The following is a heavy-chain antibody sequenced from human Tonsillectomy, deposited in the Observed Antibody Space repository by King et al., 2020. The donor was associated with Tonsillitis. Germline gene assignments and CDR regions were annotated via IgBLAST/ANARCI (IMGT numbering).Heavy chain of an antibody. CDR2: IHHSGST. V-gene: IGHV4-30-2*01. D-gene: IGHD2-8*02. J-gene: IGHJ4*01. Sequence: QLQLQESGSGLVKPSQTLSLTCAISGASVSSGGYSWSWIRQTPGKGLEWIGNIHHSGSTYYNPSLKSRVTMSVDRSKSQFSLKLSSVTAADTAVYFCASTVGPGPFDFWGQGTLVTVSS. CDR3: ASTVGPGPFDF. CDR1: GASVSSGGYS.